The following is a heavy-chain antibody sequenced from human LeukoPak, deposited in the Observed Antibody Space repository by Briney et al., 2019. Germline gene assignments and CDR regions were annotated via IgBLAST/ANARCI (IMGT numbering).Heavy chain of an antibody. CDR3: ARDRNIVVVAAPYMDV. V-gene: IGHV3-48*01. D-gene: IGHD2-15*01. CDR1: GFTFSSYR. CDR2: ISSSSTI. J-gene: IGHJ6*03. Sequence: GGSLRLSCAASGFTFSSYRMNWVRQAPGKGLEWVSYISSSSTIYYADSVKGRFTISRDNAKNSLYLQMNSLRAEDTAVYYCARDRNIVVVAAPYMDVWGKGTTVTVSS.